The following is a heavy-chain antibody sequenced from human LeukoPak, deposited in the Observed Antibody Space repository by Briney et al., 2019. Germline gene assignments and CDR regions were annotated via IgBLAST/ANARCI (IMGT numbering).Heavy chain of an antibody. CDR3: ARHSCSSTSCYAVVDWFDP. CDR2: VYYRGTT. V-gene: IGHV4-59*08. Sequence: PSATLSPTCTVSGGSISNYYWSWIRQPPGKGLEWIGYVYYRGTTNYNPSLKSRVTISVDTSKNQFSLTLSSVTAADTAVYYCARHSCSSTSCYAVVDWFDPLGQGTLVTVSS. J-gene: IGHJ5*02. CDR1: GGSISNYY. D-gene: IGHD2-2*01.